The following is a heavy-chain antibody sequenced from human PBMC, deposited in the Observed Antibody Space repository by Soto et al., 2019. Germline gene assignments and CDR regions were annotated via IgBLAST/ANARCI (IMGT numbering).Heavy chain of an antibody. Sequence: GGSLRLSCAASGFTFSSYAMSWVRQAPGKGLEWVSAISGSGGSTYYADSVKGRFTISRDNSKNTLYLQMNSLRAEDTSVYYCAKGEILTGYYSYYFDYWGQGTLVTAPQ. V-gene: IGHV3-23*01. CDR2: ISGSGGST. J-gene: IGHJ4*02. D-gene: IGHD3-9*01. CDR1: GFTFSSYA. CDR3: AKGEILTGYYSYYFDY.